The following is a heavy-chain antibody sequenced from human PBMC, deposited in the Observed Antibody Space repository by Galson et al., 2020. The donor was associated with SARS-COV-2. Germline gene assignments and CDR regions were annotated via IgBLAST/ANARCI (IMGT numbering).Heavy chain of an antibody. V-gene: IGHV4-4*02. CDR1: GDSISSNYW. D-gene: IGHD6-19*01. J-gene: IGHJ3*02. CDR2: IYHTGNT. Sequence: SETLSLTCVVSGDSISSNYWWNWVRQAPGKGLEWIGEIYHTGNTKFIPSLKTRVNMSVDKSKNHFSLKLTSVTAADTAVYYCARARPIALAGRPHRDAYDMWGQGTMVTVSS. CDR3: ARARPIALAGRPHRDAYDM.